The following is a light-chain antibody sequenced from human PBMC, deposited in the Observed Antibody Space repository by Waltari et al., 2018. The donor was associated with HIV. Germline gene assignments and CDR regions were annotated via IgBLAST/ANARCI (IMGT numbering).Light chain of an antibody. J-gene: IGKJ1*01. CDR3: QQYKTYPRT. V-gene: IGKV1-5*03. Sequence: DIQMTQSPSTLSASVGDRVTITCRASQNMGTWLAWYQQKPGKAPKLLIYKASNLESGAPSRFSGSGFGTEFTLTISSLQPDDFATYYCQQYKTYPRTFGQGTKVEIK. CDR2: KAS. CDR1: QNMGTW.